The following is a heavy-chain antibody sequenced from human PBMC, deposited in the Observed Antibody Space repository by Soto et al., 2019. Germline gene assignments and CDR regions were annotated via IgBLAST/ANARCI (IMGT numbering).Heavy chain of an antibody. CDR2: IYPGDSDT. CDR1: GYSVTSYW. Sequence: GESLKISCKGSGYSVTSYWSGWVRQMPGKGLEWMGIIYPGDSDTRYSPSFQGQVTISADKSISTAYLQWSSLKASDTAMYYCARRSPAERYCSGGSCSPAWAFDIWGQGTMVTVSS. J-gene: IGHJ3*02. CDR3: ARRSPAERYCSGGSCSPAWAFDI. D-gene: IGHD2-15*01. V-gene: IGHV5-51*01.